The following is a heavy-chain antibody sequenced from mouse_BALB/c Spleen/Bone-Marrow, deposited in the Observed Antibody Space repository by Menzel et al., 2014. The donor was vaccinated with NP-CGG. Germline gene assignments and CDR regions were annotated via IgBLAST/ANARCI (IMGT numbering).Heavy chain of an antibody. V-gene: IGHV2-9*02. Sequence: LMESGPGPEAPPQSPSITCSVSGFSLTSYGVHWVRQPPGQVLEWLGVIWAGGSTNYNSALMSRLSISKDNSKSQVFLKMNSLQNDDTAMYYCARGSYYEGAMYYWGQGTSVTVSS. J-gene: IGHJ4*01. CDR2: IWAGGST. D-gene: IGHD1-1*01. CDR3: ARGSYYEGAMYY. CDR1: GFSLTSYG.